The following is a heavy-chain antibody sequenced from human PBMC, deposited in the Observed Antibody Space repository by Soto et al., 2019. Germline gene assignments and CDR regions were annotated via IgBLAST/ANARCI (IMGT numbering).Heavy chain of an antibody. CDR2: ISSSSSYI. D-gene: IGHD3-22*01. V-gene: IGHV3-21*01. Sequence: GGSLRLSCAASGFTFSSYSMNWVRQAPGKGLEWVSSISSSSSYIYYADSVKGRFTISRDNAKNSLYLQMNSLRAEDTAVCYCASEEDYDSSGPYYWGQGTLVTVSS. J-gene: IGHJ4*02. CDR1: GFTFSSYS. CDR3: ASEEDYDSSGPYY.